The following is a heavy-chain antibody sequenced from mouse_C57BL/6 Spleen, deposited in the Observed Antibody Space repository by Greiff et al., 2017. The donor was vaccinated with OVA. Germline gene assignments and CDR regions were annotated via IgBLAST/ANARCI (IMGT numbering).Heavy chain of an antibody. V-gene: IGHV1-61*01. CDR1: GYTFTSYW. J-gene: IGHJ3*01. Sequence: QVQLKQSGAELVRPGSSVKLSCKASGYTFTSYWMDWVKQRPGQGLEWIGNIYPSDSETHYNQKFKDKATLTVDKSSSTAYMQLSSLTSEDSAVYYCARGADGYLAYWGQGTLVTVSA. CDR2: IYPSDSET. CDR3: ARGADGYLAY. D-gene: IGHD2-3*01.